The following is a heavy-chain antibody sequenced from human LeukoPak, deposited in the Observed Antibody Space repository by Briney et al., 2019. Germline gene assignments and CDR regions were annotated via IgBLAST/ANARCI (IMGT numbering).Heavy chain of an antibody. CDR1: GYTFTSYG. CDR3: ARFERWTGTVYLDY. CDR2: ISAYNGNT. Sequence: ASVKVSCKASGYTFTSYGITWVRQAPGQGLEWMGWISAYNGNTNYAQKLQGRVTMTTDTSTSTAYMELRSLRSDDTAVYYCARFERWTGTVYLDYWGQGTLVTVSS. J-gene: IGHJ4*02. D-gene: IGHD3/OR15-3a*01. V-gene: IGHV1-18*01.